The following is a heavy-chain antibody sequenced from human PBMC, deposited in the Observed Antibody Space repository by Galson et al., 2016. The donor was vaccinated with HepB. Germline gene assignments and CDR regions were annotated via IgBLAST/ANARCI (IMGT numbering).Heavy chain of an antibody. J-gene: IGHJ4*02. CDR3: ARGTSSTYDIWSPYYFFNDH. CDR1: GFTFSNHA. CDR2: IWYDGSTK. D-gene: IGHD3-3*01. Sequence: SLRLSCATSGFTFSNHAMHWVRQAPGKGLEWVAVIWYDGSTKYYADSVKGRFTISRDNSKNTLYLQMNSLRAEDTALYYCARGTSSTYDIWSPYYFFNDHWGQGTLVTVSS. V-gene: IGHV3-33*01.